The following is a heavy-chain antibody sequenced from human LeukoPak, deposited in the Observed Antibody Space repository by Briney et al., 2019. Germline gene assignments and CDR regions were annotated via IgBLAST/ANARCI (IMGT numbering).Heavy chain of an antibody. CDR1: GFTFCSYE. CDR3: ASGSISAARTYYYYYYMDV. J-gene: IGHJ6*03. Sequence: PGGSLRLSCAASGFTFCSYEMNWVRQAPGKGLEWVSYISSSGSTIYYADSVKGRFTISRDNAKISLYLQMNSLRAEDTAVYYCASGSISAARTYYYYYYMDVWGKGTTVTVSS. D-gene: IGHD3-10*01. CDR2: ISSSGSTI. V-gene: IGHV3-48*03.